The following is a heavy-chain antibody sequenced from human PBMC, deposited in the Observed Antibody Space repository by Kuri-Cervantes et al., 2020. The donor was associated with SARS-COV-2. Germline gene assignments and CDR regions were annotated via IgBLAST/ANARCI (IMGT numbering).Heavy chain of an antibody. Sequence: SETLSLTCTVSGGSISSSSYYWGWIRQPPGKGLEWIGGIYYSGSTYYNPSLKSRVTISVDTSKNQFSLKLSSVTAADTAVYYCARGLGLYCSGGSCAKWFDPWGQGTLVTVSS. D-gene: IGHD2-15*01. V-gene: IGHV4-39*07. CDR1: GGSISSSSYY. CDR2: IYYSGST. CDR3: ARGLGLYCSGGSCAKWFDP. J-gene: IGHJ5*02.